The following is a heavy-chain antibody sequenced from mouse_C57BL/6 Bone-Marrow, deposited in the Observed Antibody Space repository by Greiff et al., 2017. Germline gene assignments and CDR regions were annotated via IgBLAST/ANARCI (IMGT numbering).Heavy chain of an antibody. J-gene: IGHJ1*03. CDR1: GFTFSSYG. V-gene: IGHV5-6*01. CDR2: ISSGGSYT. D-gene: IGHD2-3*01. Sequence: EVQGVESGGDLVKPGGSLKLSCAASGFTFSSYGMSWVRQTPDKRLEWVATISSGGSYTYYPDSVKGRFTISRDNAKNTLYLQLSSLKSEDTAMYYCARPDGYRYFDVWGTGTTVTVSS. CDR3: ARPDGYRYFDV.